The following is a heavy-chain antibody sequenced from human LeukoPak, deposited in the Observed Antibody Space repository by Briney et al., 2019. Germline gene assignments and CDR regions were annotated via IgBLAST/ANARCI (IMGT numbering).Heavy chain of an antibody. V-gene: IGHV1-8*01. D-gene: IGHD4-17*01. Sequence: ASVKVSCKASGYTFTSYDINWVRQATGQGLEWMGWMNPNSGNTGYAQKFQGRVTMTRNTSISTAYMELSSLRSEDTAVYYCATGYGDYNRFDYWGLGTLVTVSS. CDR3: ATGYGDYNRFDY. CDR2: MNPNSGNT. CDR1: GYTFTSYD. J-gene: IGHJ4*02.